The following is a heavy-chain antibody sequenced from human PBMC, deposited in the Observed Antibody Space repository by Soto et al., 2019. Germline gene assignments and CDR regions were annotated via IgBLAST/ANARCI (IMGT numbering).Heavy chain of an antibody. CDR3: ARDRRDLYALDV. Sequence: QVQLVQSGAEVRKPGASVKVSCKASGYTFANYYMHWVRQAPGQGLEWMGIINPSGNTTHYAQKFQGRVTIARDPSTSTVYMELSSLRSEDTAVYYCARDRRDLYALDVWGQGTTVTVSS. CDR1: GYTFANYY. J-gene: IGHJ6*02. CDR2: INPSGNTT. V-gene: IGHV1-46*01.